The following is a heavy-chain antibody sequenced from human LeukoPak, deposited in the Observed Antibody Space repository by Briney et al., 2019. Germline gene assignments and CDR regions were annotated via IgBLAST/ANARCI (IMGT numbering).Heavy chain of an antibody. D-gene: IGHD2-2*01. CDR3: ARPPSLPIVVVPEHQFDY. CDR1: GYSISSGYY. V-gene: IGHV4-38-2*01. CDR2: IYHSGST. J-gene: IGHJ4*02. Sequence: SETLSLTCAVSGYSISSGYYWGWIRQPPGKGLEWIGSIYHSGSTYYNPSLKSRVTISVDTSKNQFSLKLSSVTAADTAVYYCARPPSLPIVVVPEHQFDYWGQGNLVTVSS.